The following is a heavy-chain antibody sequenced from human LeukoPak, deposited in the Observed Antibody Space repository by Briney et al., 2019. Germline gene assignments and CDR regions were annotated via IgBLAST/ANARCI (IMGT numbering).Heavy chain of an antibody. CDR2: ISYDGSNK. D-gene: IGHD2-15*01. Sequence: GRSLRLSCAASGFTFSSYAMHWVRQALGKGLEWVAVISYDGSNKYYADSVKGRFTISRDNSKNTLYLQMNSLRAEDTAVYYCARDSRLLRYYGMDVWGQGTTVTVSS. V-gene: IGHV3-30*04. CDR3: ARDSRLLRYYGMDV. J-gene: IGHJ6*02. CDR1: GFTFSSYA.